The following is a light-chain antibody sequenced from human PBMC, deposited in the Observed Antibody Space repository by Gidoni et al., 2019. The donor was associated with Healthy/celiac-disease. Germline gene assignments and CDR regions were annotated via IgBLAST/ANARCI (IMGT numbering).Light chain of an antibody. V-gene: IGKV4-1*01. CDR1: QSVLYSSNNKNY. Sequence: DIVMPQSPDSLAVSLGERATINCKSSQSVLYSSNNKNYLAWYQQKPGQPPKLLIYWASTRDSGVPDRFSGSGSGTDFTLTISSLQAEDVAVYYCQQYYSTPMTFXXXTKVEIK. CDR3: QQYYSTPMT. CDR2: WAS. J-gene: IGKJ1*01.